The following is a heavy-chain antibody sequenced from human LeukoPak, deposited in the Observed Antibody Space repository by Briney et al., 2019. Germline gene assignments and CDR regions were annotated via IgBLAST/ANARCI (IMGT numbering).Heavy chain of an antibody. J-gene: IGHJ4*02. CDR1: GGTFSSYA. Sequence: SVKVSCKASGGTFSSYAISWVRQAPGQGLEWMGRIIPIFGTANYAQKFQGRVTITTDESTSTAYMELSSLRSEDTAVYYCATQKDTYYYDSSGYSPLDYWSQGTLVTVSS. D-gene: IGHD3-22*01. V-gene: IGHV1-69*05. CDR3: ATQKDTYYYDSSGYSPLDY. CDR2: IIPIFGTA.